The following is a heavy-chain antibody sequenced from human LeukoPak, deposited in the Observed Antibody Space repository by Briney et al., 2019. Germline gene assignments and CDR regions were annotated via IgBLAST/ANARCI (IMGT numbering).Heavy chain of an antibody. CDR1: GRTFSIYA. CDR3: EGGLVAGRIDAFDV. Sequence: SVKVSCKASGRTFSIYAISWARQAPGQGLEWMVGIIPIFGTANYTQKFQGRVTVTADESTNTAYRELSSLISEYTAVYYCEGGLVAGRIDAFDVWGPGTMVTVSS. V-gene: IGHV1-69*01. D-gene: IGHD6-19*01. CDR2: IIPIFGTA. J-gene: IGHJ3*01.